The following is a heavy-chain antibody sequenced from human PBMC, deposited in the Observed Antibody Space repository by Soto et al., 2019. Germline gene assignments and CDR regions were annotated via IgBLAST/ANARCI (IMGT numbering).Heavy chain of an antibody. CDR1: GFTFSSYS. CDR2: ISSSSSYI. V-gene: IGHV3-21*01. D-gene: IGHD4-17*01. J-gene: IGHJ4*02. CDR3: AREAVYGGNSGAFDY. Sequence: WGSLRLSCAASGFTFSSYSMNWVRQAPGKGLEWVSSISSSSSYIYYADSVKGRFTISRDNAKNSLYLQMNSLRAEDTAVYYCAREAVYGGNSGAFDYWGQGTLVTVSS.